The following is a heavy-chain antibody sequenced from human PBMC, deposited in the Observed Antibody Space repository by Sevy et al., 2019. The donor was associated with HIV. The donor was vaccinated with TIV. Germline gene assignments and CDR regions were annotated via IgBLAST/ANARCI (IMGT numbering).Heavy chain of an antibody. CDR2: IWYDGSNK. D-gene: IGHD4-17*01. CDR1: GFTFSSYG. CDR3: ARGYGDYVSYYYGMDV. Sequence: GGSLRLSFAASGFTFSSYGMHWVRQAPGKGLEWVAVIWYDGSNKYYADSVKGRFTISRDNSKNTLYLQMNSLRAEDTAVYYCARGYGDYVSYYYGMDVWGQGTTVTVSS. V-gene: IGHV3-33*01. J-gene: IGHJ6*02.